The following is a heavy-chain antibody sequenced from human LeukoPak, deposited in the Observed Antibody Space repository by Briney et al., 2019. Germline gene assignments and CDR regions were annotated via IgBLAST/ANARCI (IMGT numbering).Heavy chain of an antibody. D-gene: IGHD6-13*01. V-gene: IGHV4-34*01. J-gene: IGHJ2*01. Sequence: PSETLSLTCTVYGGSFSAYYWSWIRQPPGKGLEWIGEIYYLGNTNYNPSLKSRVTISVDMPKNQFSLRLSSVTAADTAVYYCARRVSRWYFDVWGRGTLVTVSS. CDR2: IYYLGNT. CDR3: ARRVSRWYFDV. CDR1: GGSFSAYY.